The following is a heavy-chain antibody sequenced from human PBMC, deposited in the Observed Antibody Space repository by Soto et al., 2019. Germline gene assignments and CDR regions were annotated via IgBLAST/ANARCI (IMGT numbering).Heavy chain of an antibody. CDR2: ISWNSGSI. V-gene: IGHV3-9*01. J-gene: IGHJ6*02. CDR1: GFTFDDYA. CDR3: AKARTKYYYYGMDV. Sequence: RLSCAASGFTFDDYAMHWVRQAPGKGLEWVSGISWNSGSIGYADSVKGRFTISRDNAKNSLYLQMNSLRAEDTALYYCAKARTKYYYYGMDVWGQGTTVTVSS.